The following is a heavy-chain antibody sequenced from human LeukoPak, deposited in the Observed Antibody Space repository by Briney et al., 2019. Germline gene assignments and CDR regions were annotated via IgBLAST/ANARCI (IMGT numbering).Heavy chain of an antibody. D-gene: IGHD1-26*01. CDR1: GFTFSSYA. CDR2: ISYDGSNK. CDR3: AKRGPELWELGYYFDY. V-gene: IGHV3-30-3*02. Sequence: QPGRSLRLSCAASGFTFSSYAMHWVRQAPGKGLEWVAVISYDGSNKYYADSVKGRFTISRDNSKNTLYLQMNSLRAEDTAVYYCAKRGPELWELGYYFDYWGQGTLVTVSS. J-gene: IGHJ4*02.